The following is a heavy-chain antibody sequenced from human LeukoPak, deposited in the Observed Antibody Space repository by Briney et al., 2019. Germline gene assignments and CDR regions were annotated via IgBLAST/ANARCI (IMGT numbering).Heavy chain of an antibody. CDR3: ARDSFGVVSWDLDY. D-gene: IGHD3-3*01. CDR2: IKQDGSEK. Sequence: GGSLRLSCAASGFTFSSYGMSWVRQAPGKGLEWVANIKQDGSEKYYVDSVKGRFTISRDNAKNSLYLQMNSLRAEDTAVYYCARDSFGVVSWDLDYWGQGTLVTVSS. J-gene: IGHJ4*02. CDR1: GFTFSSYG. V-gene: IGHV3-7*01.